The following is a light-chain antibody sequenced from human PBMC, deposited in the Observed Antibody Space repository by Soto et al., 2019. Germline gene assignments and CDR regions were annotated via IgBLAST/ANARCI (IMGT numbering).Light chain of an antibody. CDR2: AAS. V-gene: IGKV1-9*01. J-gene: IGKJ5*01. CDR3: QQLNTYPIT. CDR1: QGIGNY. Sequence: IQLTQSPSSLSASVGDRVTITCRASQGIGNYLAWYQQKPGKAPNLLIYAASTLQSGFPSRFSGSGSGADFTLTISSLQPEDFATYYCQQLNTYPITFGQGTRLEIK.